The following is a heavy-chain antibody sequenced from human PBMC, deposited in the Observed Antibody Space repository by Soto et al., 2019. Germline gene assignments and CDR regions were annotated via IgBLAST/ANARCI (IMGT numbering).Heavy chain of an antibody. D-gene: IGHD3-3*01. V-gene: IGHV3-23*01. J-gene: IGHJ4*02. CDR1: GFTFSTYA. Sequence: GGSLRLSCAASGFTFSTYAMNWVRQAPGKGLEWVSAISGSGGSTYYADSVKGRFTISRDNSKKTLYLHMNSLRAEDTAVYCCAKVPLSDITISGVVIISHFDYWGQGTLVTVSS. CDR2: ISGSGGST. CDR3: AKVPLSDITISGVVIISHFDY.